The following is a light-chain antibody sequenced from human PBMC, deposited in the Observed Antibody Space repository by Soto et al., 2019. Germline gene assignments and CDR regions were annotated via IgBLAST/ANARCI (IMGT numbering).Light chain of an antibody. CDR3: QQYNNWPWT. V-gene: IGKV3-15*01. CDR2: GAS. CDR1: QSISGT. Sequence: EIALTQSPGTLSLSPGERATLSCRASQSISGTLAWYQQKPGQAPRLLIYGASTRATSFPARFSGSGSGTDFTLTISSLQSEDFAVYYCQQYNNWPWTFGQGTKVDIK. J-gene: IGKJ1*01.